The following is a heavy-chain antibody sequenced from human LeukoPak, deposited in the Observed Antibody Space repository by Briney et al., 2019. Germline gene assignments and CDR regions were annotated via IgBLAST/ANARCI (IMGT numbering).Heavy chain of an antibody. Sequence: GGSLRLSCAASGFTFDDYAMHWVRQAPGKGLEWVSGISRNSGSIGYADSVKGRFTISRDNAKNSLYLQMNSLRAEDTALYYCAKEGSGWSPSGWGQGTLVTVSS. CDR3: AKEGSGWSPSG. CDR2: ISRNSGSI. V-gene: IGHV3-9*01. D-gene: IGHD6-19*01. J-gene: IGHJ4*02. CDR1: GFTFDDYA.